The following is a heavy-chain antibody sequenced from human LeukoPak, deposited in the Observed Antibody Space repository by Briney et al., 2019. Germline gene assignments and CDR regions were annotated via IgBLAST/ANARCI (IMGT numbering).Heavy chain of an antibody. CDR3: AKDYAYYYGSGLGGFDY. Sequence: GGSLRLSCAASGFTFSSYAMSWVPQAPGKGLEWVSAISGSGATTYYADSVKGRFTISRDKSNNTLYLQMNSLRAEDTAVYYCAKDYAYYYGSGLGGFDYWGQGTLVTGSS. V-gene: IGHV3-23*01. CDR1: GFTFSSYA. D-gene: IGHD3-10*01. J-gene: IGHJ4*02. CDR2: ISGSGATT.